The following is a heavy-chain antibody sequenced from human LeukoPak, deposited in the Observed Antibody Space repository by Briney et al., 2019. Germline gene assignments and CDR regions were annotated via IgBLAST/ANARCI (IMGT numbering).Heavy chain of an antibody. J-gene: IGHJ4*02. CDR3: ARDQYDTWSRRGNFDS. Sequence: GRSLRLSCAASGFTFSSYAMHWVRQAPGKGLEWVAVISYDESNKYYADSVKGRFTISRDNTKNSLYLQMNSLRVEDTAVFYCARDQYDTWSRRGNFDSWGQGTLVIVSS. D-gene: IGHD3-3*01. V-gene: IGHV3-30-3*01. CDR1: GFTFSSYA. CDR2: ISYDESNK.